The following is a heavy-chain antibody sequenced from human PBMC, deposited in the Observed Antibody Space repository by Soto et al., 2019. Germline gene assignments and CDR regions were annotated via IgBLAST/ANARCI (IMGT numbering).Heavy chain of an antibody. CDR1: GYTFISYW. Sequence: ASVKVSCKASGYTFISYWMHWVRQAPGQGLEWMGMIHPSGGSTRYTQKFQGRVAMTRDASTSTVYMELSSLRSEDTAVYYCAREATTIYYYYGMDVWGQGTTVTVSS. CDR2: IHPSGGST. J-gene: IGHJ6*02. D-gene: IGHD5-12*01. CDR3: AREATTIYYYYGMDV. V-gene: IGHV1-46*01.